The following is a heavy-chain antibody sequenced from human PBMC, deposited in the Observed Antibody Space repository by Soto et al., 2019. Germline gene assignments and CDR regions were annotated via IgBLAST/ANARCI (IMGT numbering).Heavy chain of an antibody. D-gene: IGHD2-21*02. CDR3: ARSIVVVTALDY. CDR2: INAGNGNT. J-gene: IGHJ4*02. Sequence: QVQLVQSGAEEKKPGASVKVSCKASGYTFTSYAMHWVRQAPGQRLEWMGWINAGNGNTKYSQKFQGRVTITRDTSASTADMELSSLRSEDTAVYYCARSIVVVTALDYWGQGTLVNVSS. CDR1: GYTFTSYA. V-gene: IGHV1-3*05.